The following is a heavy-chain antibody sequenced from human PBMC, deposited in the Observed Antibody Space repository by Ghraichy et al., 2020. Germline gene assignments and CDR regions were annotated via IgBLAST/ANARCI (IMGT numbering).Heavy chain of an antibody. D-gene: IGHD3-22*01. J-gene: IGHJ4*02. CDR3: ATRKVVVAPPDY. CDR1: GFTFRDYM. CDR2: ISYTSDKT. V-gene: IGHV3-23*01. Sequence: GGSLRLSCEASGFTFRDYMMSWVRQAPGKGLEWVSAISYTSDKTYYADSVKGRFTISRDNSKNTLYLQMNNLRADDTAVYYCATRKVVVAPPDYWGQGTLVPVSS.